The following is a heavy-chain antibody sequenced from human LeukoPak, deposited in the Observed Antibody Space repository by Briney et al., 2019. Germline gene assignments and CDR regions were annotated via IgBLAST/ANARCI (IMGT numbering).Heavy chain of an antibody. CDR1: GFTFSSYS. V-gene: IGHV3-21*01. CDR3: ARDENLYSPDY. D-gene: IGHD3-16*01. Sequence: GGSLRLSCAASGFTFSSYSMNWVRQAPGKGLEWVSSISSSSSYIYYADSVRGRFTISRDNAKNSLYLQMNSLRAEDTAVYYCARDENLYSPDYWGQGTLVTVSS. CDR2: ISSSSSYI. J-gene: IGHJ4*02.